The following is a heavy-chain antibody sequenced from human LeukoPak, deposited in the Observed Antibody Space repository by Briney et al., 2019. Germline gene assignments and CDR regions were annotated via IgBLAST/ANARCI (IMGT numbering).Heavy chain of an antibody. Sequence: GRSLRLSCAASGVTFSSFGMHWVRQAPGNGLEWVAVIWYDGSNKYYADSEKGRFTISRDNSKNTLYLQMNSLRAEDTAVYYCARDWNAGYRYLSRGMDVWGQGTTVTVSS. CDR3: ARDWNAGYRYLSRGMDV. V-gene: IGHV3-33*01. J-gene: IGHJ6*02. CDR2: IWYDGSNK. D-gene: IGHD5-18*01. CDR1: GVTFSSFG.